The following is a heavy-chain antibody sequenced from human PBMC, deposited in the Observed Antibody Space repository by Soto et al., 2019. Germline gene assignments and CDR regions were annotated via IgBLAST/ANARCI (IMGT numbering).Heavy chain of an antibody. V-gene: IGHV4-39*01. J-gene: IGHJ4*02. CDR1: GGSISSSSYC. Sequence: SETLSLTCTVSGGSISSSSYCWGWIRQPPGKGLEWIGSIYYSGSTYYNPSLKSRVTISVDTSKNQFSLKLSSVTAADTAVYYCARLSRDLRYYDYVWGSYRYPYYLDYWGQGTLVTVSS. CDR3: ARLSRDLRYYDYVWGSYRYPYYLDY. CDR2: IYYSGST. D-gene: IGHD3-16*02.